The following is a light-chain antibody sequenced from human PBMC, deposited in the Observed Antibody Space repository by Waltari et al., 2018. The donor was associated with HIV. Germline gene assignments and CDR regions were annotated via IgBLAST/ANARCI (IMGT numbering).Light chain of an antibody. V-gene: IGKV3-20*01. Sequence: EIVLTQSPGTLSSSPGERATLSCRASQSPRYNFLAWYQQKHGQAPRLLIYDAAYRATGIPDRFSGSGSGTDFTLTISRLEPEDFAVYYCQHYGDSAAVTFGGGTKVEIK. J-gene: IGKJ4*01. CDR1: QSPRYNF. CDR2: DAA. CDR3: QHYGDSAAVT.